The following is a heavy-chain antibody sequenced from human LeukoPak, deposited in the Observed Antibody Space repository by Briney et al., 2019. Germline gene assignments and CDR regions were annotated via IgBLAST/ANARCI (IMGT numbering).Heavy chain of an antibody. D-gene: IGHD6-19*01. CDR1: GFTFSSYW. Sequence: GGSLRLSCAASGFTFSSYWMHWVRQAPGKGLEWVANIKQDGSEKYYVDSVKGRFTISRDNSKNTLYLQLNSLGAEDTAVYFCAKIDSPRVGWRAPFDYWGQGTLVTVSS. CDR2: IKQDGSEK. CDR3: AKIDSPRVGWRAPFDY. V-gene: IGHV3-7*03. J-gene: IGHJ4*02.